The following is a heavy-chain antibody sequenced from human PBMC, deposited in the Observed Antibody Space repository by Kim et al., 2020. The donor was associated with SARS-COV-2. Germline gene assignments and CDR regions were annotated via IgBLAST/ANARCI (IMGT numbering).Heavy chain of an antibody. CDR2: MDSDGSGL. CDR1: GFTFSHYW. D-gene: IGHD1-26*01. Sequence: GGSLRLSCAASGFTFSHYWMHWVRQAPGKGLVWVSGMDSDGSGLAYADSVKGRFTISRDNAKNTLYLQMNSLRAGDTAVYYCARDGDFSGSSGAFDYWGQGTLVSVTS. CDR3: ARDGDFSGSSGAFDY. J-gene: IGHJ4*02. V-gene: IGHV3-74*01.